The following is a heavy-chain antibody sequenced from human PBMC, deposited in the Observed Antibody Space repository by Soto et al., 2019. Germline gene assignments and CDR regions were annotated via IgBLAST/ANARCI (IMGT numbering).Heavy chain of an antibody. CDR3: ARGTGHYYYGMDV. CDR1: GFSFSSYG. V-gene: IGHV3-33*01. D-gene: IGHD4-17*01. CDR2: IWYDGSDK. Sequence: QVQLVESGGGVVQPGRSLRLSCAASGFSFSSYGMHWVRQAPGKGLEWVALIWYDGSDKYYADSVKGRFTISRDNSKNTLYLQMISLRGEDTAVYYCARGTGHYYYGMDVWGQGTTDPVSS. J-gene: IGHJ6*02.